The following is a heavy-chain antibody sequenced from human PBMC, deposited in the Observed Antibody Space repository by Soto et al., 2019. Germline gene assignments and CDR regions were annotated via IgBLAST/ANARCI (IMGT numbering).Heavy chain of an antibody. Sequence: GSLRLSCAASGFTFSSYSMHWVRQAPGKGLEWVAVISYDGSNKYYADSVKGRFTISRDNSKNTLYLQMNSLRAEDTAVYYWARGVYYYDSSGYPGSSDFDYWGQGTLVTVSS. V-gene: IGHV3-30-3*01. J-gene: IGHJ4*02. CDR2: ISYDGSNK. CDR3: ARGVYYYDSSGYPGSSDFDY. D-gene: IGHD3-22*01. CDR1: GFTFSSYS.